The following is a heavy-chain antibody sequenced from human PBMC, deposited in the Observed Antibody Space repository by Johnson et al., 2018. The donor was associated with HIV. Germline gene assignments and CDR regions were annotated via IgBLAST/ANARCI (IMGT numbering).Heavy chain of an antibody. CDR2: IKSKTDGGTT. CDR3: AKDMGASIDRDAFDI. V-gene: IGHV3-15*01. J-gene: IGHJ3*02. CDR1: GFTFSNAW. Sequence: VQLVESGGGLVKPGGSLRLSCAASGFTFSNAWMSWVRQAPGKGLEWVGRIKSKTDGGTTDYAAPVKGRFTISRDNSKNTLYLQMNSLRAEDTALYYCAKDMGASIDRDAFDIWGQGKMVTVSS. D-gene: IGHD1-26*01.